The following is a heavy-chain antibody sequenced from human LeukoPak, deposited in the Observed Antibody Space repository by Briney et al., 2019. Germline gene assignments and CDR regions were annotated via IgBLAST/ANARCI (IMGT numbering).Heavy chain of an antibody. V-gene: IGHV3-30*02. CDR3: AKALTYYYYMDV. CDR1: GFTFSSYG. CDR2: IRYDGSNK. J-gene: IGHJ6*03. Sequence: QPGGSLRLSCAASGFTFSSYGMHWVRQAPGKGLEWVAFIRYDGSNKYYADSVKGRFTISRDNSKNTLYLQMNSLRAEDTAVYYCAKALTYYYYMDVWGKGITVTVSS.